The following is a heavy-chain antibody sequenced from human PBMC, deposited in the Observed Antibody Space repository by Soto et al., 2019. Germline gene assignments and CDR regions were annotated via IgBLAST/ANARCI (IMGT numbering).Heavy chain of an antibody. J-gene: IGHJ3*02. D-gene: IGHD3-16*02. CDR3: AKDQSKKSTFGGVLVIRDDAFDI. V-gene: IGHV3-9*01. CDR1: GFTFDDYA. Sequence: GGSLRLSCAASGFTFDDYAMHWVRQAPGKGLEWVSGISWNSGSIGYADSVKGRFTISRDNAKKSLYLQMNSLRAEDTALYYCAKDQSKKSTFGGVLVIRDDAFDIWGQGTMVTVSS. CDR2: ISWNSGSI.